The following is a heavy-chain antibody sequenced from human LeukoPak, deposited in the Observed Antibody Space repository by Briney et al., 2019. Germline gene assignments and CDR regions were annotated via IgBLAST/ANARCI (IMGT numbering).Heavy chain of an antibody. CDR3: ARGIVLLWFGESKKPQYYFDY. D-gene: IGHD3-10*01. Sequence: GASVKVSCKASGYTFSNYGISWVRQAPGQGLEWMGWINPNSGGTNYAQKFQGRVTMTRDTSISTAYMELSRLRSDDTAVYYCARGIVLLWFGESKKPQYYFDYWGQGTLVTVSS. CDR1: GYTFSNYG. V-gene: IGHV1-2*02. CDR2: INPNSGGT. J-gene: IGHJ4*02.